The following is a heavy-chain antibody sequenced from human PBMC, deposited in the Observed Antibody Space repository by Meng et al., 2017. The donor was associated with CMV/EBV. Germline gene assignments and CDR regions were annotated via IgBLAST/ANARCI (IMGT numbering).Heavy chain of an antibody. CDR1: GFTISDYY. CDR2: VNANNDAT. CDR3: VRSSGWSLFDY. Sequence: KNPRVSVKVPCTTSGFTISDYYIHWVRQAPGQGLGWMGWVNANNDATNYARKFQGRVSMTRDTSISTAHMELSRLMSDDTAVYYCVRSSGWSLFDYWGQGTLVTVSS. D-gene: IGHD6-19*01. J-gene: IGHJ4*02. V-gene: IGHV1-2*02.